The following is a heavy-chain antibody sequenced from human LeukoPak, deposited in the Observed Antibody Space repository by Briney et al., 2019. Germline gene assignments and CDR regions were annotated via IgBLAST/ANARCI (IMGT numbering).Heavy chain of an antibody. D-gene: IGHD5-12*01. V-gene: IGHV1-69*13. Sequence: EASVKVSCKASGGTFSSYAISWVRQAPGQGLEWMGGIIPIFGTANYAQKFQGRVTITADESTSTAYMELSSLRSEDTAVYYCARVPGSGYDRYYFDYWGQGTLVTVSS. CDR2: IIPIFGTA. CDR3: ARVPGSGYDRYYFDY. J-gene: IGHJ4*02. CDR1: GGTFSSYA.